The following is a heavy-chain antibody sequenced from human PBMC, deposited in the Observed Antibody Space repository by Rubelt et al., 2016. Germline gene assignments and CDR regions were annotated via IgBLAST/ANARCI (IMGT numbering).Heavy chain of an antibody. Sequence: APGKGLEWVSSISSSSSYIYYADSVKGRFTISRDNAKNSLYLQMNSLRAEDTAVYYCAREKRAGSGSSAGMDVWGQGTTVTVSS. CDR2: ISSSSSYI. D-gene: IGHD3-10*01. V-gene: IGHV3-21*01. CDR3: AREKRAGSGSSAGMDV. J-gene: IGHJ6*02.